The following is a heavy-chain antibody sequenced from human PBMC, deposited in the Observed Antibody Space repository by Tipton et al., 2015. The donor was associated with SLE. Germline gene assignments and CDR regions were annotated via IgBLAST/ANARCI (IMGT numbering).Heavy chain of an antibody. V-gene: IGHV4-59*08. CDR1: GGSISSYY. Sequence: TLSLTCTVSGGSISSYYWSWVRQPPGKGLEWIGYIYYSGSTNYNPSLKSRVTISVDTSKNQFSLKLSSVTAAATAVYYFARQCYPGLVVYAHNWFDPWGQGTLVTVSS. J-gene: IGHJ5*02. CDR3: ARQCYPGLVVYAHNWFDP. CDR2: IYYSGST. D-gene: IGHD2-8*02.